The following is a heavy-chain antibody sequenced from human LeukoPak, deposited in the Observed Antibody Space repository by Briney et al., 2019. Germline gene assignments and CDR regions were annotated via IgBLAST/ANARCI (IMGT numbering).Heavy chain of an antibody. D-gene: IGHD3-9*01. CDR1: GYTLTELS. CDR3: ATDKRGRYFDWLLYY. V-gene: IGHV1-24*01. Sequence: EASVKVSCKVSGYTLTELSVHWVRQAPGKGLEWMGGFDPEDGETIYAQKFQGRVTMTEDTSTDTAYMELSSLRSEDTAVYYCATDKRGRYFDWLLYYWGQGTLVTVSS. CDR2: FDPEDGET. J-gene: IGHJ4*02.